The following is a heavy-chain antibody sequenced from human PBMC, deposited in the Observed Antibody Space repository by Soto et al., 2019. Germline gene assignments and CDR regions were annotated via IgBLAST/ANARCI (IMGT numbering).Heavy chain of an antibody. D-gene: IGHD6-19*01. CDR2: ITRIFGTA. V-gene: IGHV1-69*01. J-gene: IGHJ5*02. CDR3: ASGITVAFDH. CDR1: GGTFSNNV. Sequence: QVQLVQSGAEVKTPGSSVKVTCKASGGTFSNNVISWVRQAPGQGLEWMGGITRIFGTATTNYAQKFQGRITITADESTNTAYMELSSLRSEDTALYYCASGITVAFDHWGQGTLVTVSS.